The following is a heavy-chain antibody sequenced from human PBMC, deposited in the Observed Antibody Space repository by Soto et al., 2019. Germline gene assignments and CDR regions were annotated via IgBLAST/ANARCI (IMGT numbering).Heavy chain of an antibody. CDR3: ARGPSGNTGIDY. CDR2: INPNSGGT. V-gene: IGHV1-2*04. Sequence: AASVEVSCKXSGYTFTGYYMHWVRQAPGQGLEWMGWINPNSGGTNYAQKFQGWVTMTRDTSISTAYMELSRLRSDDTAVYYCARGPSGNTGIDYWGQGTLVTVSS. D-gene: IGHD2-2*02. J-gene: IGHJ4*02. CDR1: GYTFTGYY.